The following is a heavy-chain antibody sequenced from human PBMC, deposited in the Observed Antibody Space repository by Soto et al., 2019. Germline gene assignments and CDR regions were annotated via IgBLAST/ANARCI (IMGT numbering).Heavy chain of an antibody. Sequence: QVQLVESGGGVVQPGRSLRLSCAASGFTFSSYGMHWVRQAPGKGLEWVAVVSYDGSNKYYADSVKGRFTISRDNSKNTLYLQMNSLRAEDTAVYYCAKARGIAAAGTWGQGTLVTVSS. D-gene: IGHD6-13*01. CDR1: GFTFSSYG. CDR3: AKARGIAAAGT. J-gene: IGHJ4*02. V-gene: IGHV3-30*18. CDR2: VSYDGSNK.